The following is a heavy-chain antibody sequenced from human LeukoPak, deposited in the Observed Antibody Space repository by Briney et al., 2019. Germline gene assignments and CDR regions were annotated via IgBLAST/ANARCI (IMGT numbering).Heavy chain of an antibody. J-gene: IGHJ4*02. D-gene: IGHD1-26*01. CDR1: GGSFSGYY. CDR3: ARVSVGATKYMGY. Sequence: PSETLSLTRAVYGGSFSGYYWSWIRQPPGKGLEWIGEINHSGSTNYNPSLKSRVTISVDTSKNQFSLKLSSVTAADTAVYYCARVSVGATKYMGYWGQGTLVTVSS. CDR2: INHSGST. V-gene: IGHV4-34*01.